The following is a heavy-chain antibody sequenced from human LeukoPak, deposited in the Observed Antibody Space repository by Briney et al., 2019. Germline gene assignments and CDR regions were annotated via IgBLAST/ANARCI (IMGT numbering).Heavy chain of an antibody. J-gene: IGHJ4*02. CDR3: ASRKLGNDY. CDR1: GGSVSDYY. V-gene: IGHV4-59*02. D-gene: IGHD7-27*01. Sequence: PSETLSLTCTISGGSVSDYYWSWIRQSPGKGLEWIGYIYHTGSTSYSPSLKSRVTISADTSQNQFSLKLSSVTAADTAVYYCASRKLGNDYWGQGALVTVSS. CDR2: IYHTGST.